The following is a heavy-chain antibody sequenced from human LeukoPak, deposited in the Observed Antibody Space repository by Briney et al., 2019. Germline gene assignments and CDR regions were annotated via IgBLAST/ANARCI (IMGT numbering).Heavy chain of an antibody. CDR3: ARQGYRAAMADY. CDR2: IYHSGSI. D-gene: IGHD5-18*01. CDR1: GGSISSGGYS. Sequence: SQTLSLTCAVSGGSISSGGYSWSWVRQPPGKGLEWIGYIYHSGSIYYNPSLKSRVTISVDRSKNQFSLKLSSVTAADTAVYYCARQGYRAAMADYWGQGTLVTVSS. J-gene: IGHJ4*02. V-gene: IGHV4-30-2*01.